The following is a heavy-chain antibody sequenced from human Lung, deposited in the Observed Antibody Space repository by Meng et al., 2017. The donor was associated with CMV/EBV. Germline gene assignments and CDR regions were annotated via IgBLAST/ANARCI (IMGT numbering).Heavy chain of an antibody. CDR1: FSRYS. D-gene: IGHD5-18*01. Sequence: FSRYSLTWVRQATGKGLEWVSSISSSSSYRYYADSVKGRFTISRDNAKNSLYLQMNSLRAEDTAVYYCARPPSAAVDTAMVPPYFDYWGQGTLVTVSS. CDR3: ARPPSAAVDTAMVPPYFDY. J-gene: IGHJ4*02. CDR2: ISSSSSYR. V-gene: IGHV3-21*01.